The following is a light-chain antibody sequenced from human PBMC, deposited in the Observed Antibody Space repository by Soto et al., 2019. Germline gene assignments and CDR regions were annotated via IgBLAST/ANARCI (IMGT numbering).Light chain of an antibody. CDR1: QSISSW. CDR2: DAS. V-gene: IGKV1-5*01. Sequence: DIQMTQSPSTLSASVGDRVTITCRASQSISSWLAWYQQKPGKAPNLLIYDASSLEGGVPSRFSGRGSGTEFTLTISSLQPDDFATYYCHQYNSYPWTFGQGTKVEIK. CDR3: HQYNSYPWT. J-gene: IGKJ1*01.